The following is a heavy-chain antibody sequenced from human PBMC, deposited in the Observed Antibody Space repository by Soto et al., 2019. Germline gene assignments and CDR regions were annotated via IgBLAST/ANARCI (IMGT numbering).Heavy chain of an antibody. J-gene: IGHJ4*02. D-gene: IGHD2-15*01. V-gene: IGHV3-21*01. CDR2: ISSSSSYI. CDR1: GFTFSSYS. Sequence: EVQLVESGGGLVKPGGSLRLSCAASGFTFSSYSMNWVRQAPGKGLEWVSSISSSSSYIYYADSVKGRFTISRDNAKYALYLQMNSLRAEDTAVYYCARGGCSGGSCYPYVYWGQGTLVTVSS. CDR3: ARGGCSGGSCYPYVY.